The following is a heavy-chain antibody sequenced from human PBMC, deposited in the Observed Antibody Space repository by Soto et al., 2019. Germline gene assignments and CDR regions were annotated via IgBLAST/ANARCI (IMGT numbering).Heavy chain of an antibody. Sequence: QGQLVQSGADVKKRGSSGKVSCKASGCTFSSYAISWVRPAPGQGREGMGGFITIFGTANYAQKFQGRFTITADKYTSTSYMEVSSLIYEDTAVYYCARKADTDSSGYDPWGQGTLVTVSS. V-gene: IGHV1-69*06. CDR1: GCTFSSYA. D-gene: IGHD3-22*01. CDR3: ARKADTDSSGYDP. J-gene: IGHJ5*02. CDR2: FITIFGTA.